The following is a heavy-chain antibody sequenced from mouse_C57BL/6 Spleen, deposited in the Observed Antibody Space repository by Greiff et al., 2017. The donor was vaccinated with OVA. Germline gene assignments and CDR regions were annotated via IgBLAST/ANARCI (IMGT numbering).Heavy chain of an antibody. J-gene: IGHJ4*01. D-gene: IGHD6-5*01. V-gene: IGHV14-4*01. CDR3: TASGSMHYYDAMDY. CDR1: GFNIKDDY. Sequence: EVQLQQSGAELVRPGASVKLSCTASGFNIKDDYMHWVKQRPEQGLEWIGWIDPENGDTEYASKFQGKATITADTSSNTAYLQLSSLTSEDTAVYYCTASGSMHYYDAMDYWGQGTSVTVSS. CDR2: IDPENGDT.